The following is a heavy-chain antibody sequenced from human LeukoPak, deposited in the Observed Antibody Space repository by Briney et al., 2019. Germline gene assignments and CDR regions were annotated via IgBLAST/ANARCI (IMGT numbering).Heavy chain of an antibody. Sequence: ASVKVSCKASGYTFTSYAMNWVRQAPGQGLEWMGWINTNTGNPTYAQGFTGRFVFSLDTSVSTAYLQISSLKAEDTAVYYCARDSPISFGGVYYYYYGMDVWGQGTTVTVSS. CDR3: ARDSPISFGGVYYYYYGMDV. CDR2: INTNTGNP. V-gene: IGHV7-4-1*02. J-gene: IGHJ6*02. D-gene: IGHD3-16*01. CDR1: GYTFTSYA.